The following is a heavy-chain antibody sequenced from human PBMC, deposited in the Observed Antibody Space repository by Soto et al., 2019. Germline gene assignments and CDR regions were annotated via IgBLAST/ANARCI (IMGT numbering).Heavy chain of an antibody. CDR2: ISYDGNKK. CDR1: GFTFSSYA. Sequence: GGSLRLSCAASGFTFSSYAMSWVRQAPGKGLEWVAVISYDGNKKYYADSVKGRFTVSRDISRNTHYLEMSSLRSEDTAVYYCARSIAVAALDYWGQGSQVTVSS. D-gene: IGHD6-19*01. J-gene: IGHJ4*02. CDR3: ARSIAVAALDY. V-gene: IGHV3-30-3*01.